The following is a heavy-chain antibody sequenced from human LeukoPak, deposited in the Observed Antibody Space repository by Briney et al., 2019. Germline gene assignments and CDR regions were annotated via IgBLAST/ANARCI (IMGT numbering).Heavy chain of an antibody. V-gene: IGHV4-39*01. CDR1: GGSISSRTYY. Sequence: PSETLSLTCTVSGGSISSRTYYWGWIRQPPGKGLEWIGSIHYTGSTYYNPSLKSRVTISVDTSKNQLSLKWSSVTAADTAVYYCARLTDYYDSPTGDWFDPWGQGTLVTVSS. D-gene: IGHD3-22*01. J-gene: IGHJ5*02. CDR2: IHYTGST. CDR3: ARLTDYYDSPTGDWFDP.